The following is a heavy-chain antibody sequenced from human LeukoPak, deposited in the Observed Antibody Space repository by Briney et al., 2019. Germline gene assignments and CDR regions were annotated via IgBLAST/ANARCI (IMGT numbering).Heavy chain of an antibody. D-gene: IGHD3-3*01. J-gene: IGHJ5*02. CDR2: IYYSGST. CDR3: ARWFPPNDFWGVSNWFDP. V-gene: IGHV4-39*01. CDR1: GGSISSSSYY. Sequence: SETLSLTCTVSGGSISSSSYYWGWIRQPPGKGLEWIGSIYYSGSTYYNPSLKSRVTISVDTSKNQFSLKLSSVTAADTAVYYCARWFPPNDFWGVSNWFDPWGQGTLVTVSS.